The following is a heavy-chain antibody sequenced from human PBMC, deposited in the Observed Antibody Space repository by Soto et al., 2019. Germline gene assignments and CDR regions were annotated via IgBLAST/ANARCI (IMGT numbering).Heavy chain of an antibody. CDR2: ISGSGGST. V-gene: IGHV3-23*01. CDR3: AKFPASGYYNFDY. CDR1: GFTFSSYA. J-gene: IGHJ4*02. D-gene: IGHD3-3*01. Sequence: HPGGSLRLSCAASGFTFSSYAMSWVRQAPGKGLEWVSAISGSGGSTYYADSVKGRFTISRDNSKNTLYLQMNSLRAEDTAVYYCAKFPASGYYNFDYWGQGTLVTVSS.